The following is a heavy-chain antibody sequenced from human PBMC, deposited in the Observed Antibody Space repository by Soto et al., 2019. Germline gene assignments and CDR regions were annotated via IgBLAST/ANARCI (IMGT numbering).Heavy chain of an antibody. J-gene: IGHJ3*02. V-gene: IGHV1-69*13. Sequence: SVKVSCKASGGTFSTYAISWVRQAPGQGLEWMGGIIPIFGTAKYAQKFQGRVTITADESTSTAXXXXXXXXXXXTAVYYCAREIFGVIISGGRDAFDIWGQGTMVTVSS. D-gene: IGHD3-3*01. CDR1: GGTFSTYA. CDR2: IIPIFGTA. CDR3: AREIFGVIISGGRDAFDI.